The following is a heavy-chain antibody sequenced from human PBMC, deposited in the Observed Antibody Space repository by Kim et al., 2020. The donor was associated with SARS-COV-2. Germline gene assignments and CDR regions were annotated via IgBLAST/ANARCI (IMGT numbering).Heavy chain of an antibody. Sequence: SETLSLTCAVYGGSFSGYYWSWIRQPPGKGLEWIGEINHSGSTNYNPSLKSRVTISVDTSKNQFSLKLSSVTAADTAVYYCASAGYSSSWYLRYYGMDVWGQGTTVTVSS. CDR1: GGSFSGYY. V-gene: IGHV4-34*01. D-gene: IGHD6-13*01. J-gene: IGHJ6*02. CDR2: INHSGST. CDR3: ASAGYSSSWYLRYYGMDV.